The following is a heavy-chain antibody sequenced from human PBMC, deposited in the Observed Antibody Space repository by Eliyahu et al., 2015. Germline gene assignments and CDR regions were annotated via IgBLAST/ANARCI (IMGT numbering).Heavy chain of an antibody. CDR1: GGTFTSYT. V-gene: IGHV1-69*01. CDR3: AIEGGSSGPRWFDP. CDR2: ITPVFGTA. D-gene: IGHD6-19*01. Sequence: QVQLVQSGAEVAKPGSSVKVSCKASGGTFTSYTIXWVRQAPGQGLEWMGGITPVFGTAKYAQKFQGRVTITADESTSTAYVELSNLRSEDTAVYYCAIEGGSSGPRWFDPWGQGTLVTVSS. J-gene: IGHJ5*02.